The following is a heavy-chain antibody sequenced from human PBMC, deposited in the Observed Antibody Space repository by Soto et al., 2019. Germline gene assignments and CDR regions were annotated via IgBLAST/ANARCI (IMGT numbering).Heavy chain of an antibody. V-gene: IGHV3-48*01. CDR1: GVTCRNYG. J-gene: IGHJ3*01. CDR2: IGIGSSTT. CDR3: ARDQLYYNDISGRPLNAFDV. Sequence: VVSLRVSCGAAGVTCRNYGMNWVRQAPGKGLEWVSYIGIGSSTTYYADSVKGRFTISRDNAKNSLYLQMNSLRAEDTAVYYCARDQLYYNDISGRPLNAFDVWGQGTMVTVSS. D-gene: IGHD3-22*01.